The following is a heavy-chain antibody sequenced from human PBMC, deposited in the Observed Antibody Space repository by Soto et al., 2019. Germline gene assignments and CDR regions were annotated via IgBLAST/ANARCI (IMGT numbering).Heavy chain of an antibody. V-gene: IGHV4-34*01. CDR2: SNHSGST. CDR3: ARGPRAGGWYHPGSYFDY. J-gene: IGHJ4*02. Sequence: QVQLQQWGAGLLKTSETLSLTCAVYGGSFSGYYWSWIRQPPGNGLEWSGESNHSGSTNYNPSLKSRVTISVDTSKNQFSLKLSSVTAADTAVYYCARGPRAGGWYHPGSYFDYWGEGTLVTVSS. D-gene: IGHD6-19*01. CDR1: GGSFSGYY.